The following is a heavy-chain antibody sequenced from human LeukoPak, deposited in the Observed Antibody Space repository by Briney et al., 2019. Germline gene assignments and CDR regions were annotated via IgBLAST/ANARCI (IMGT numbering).Heavy chain of an antibody. J-gene: IGHJ3*01. Sequence: GGSLRLSCAASGFTFSSYSMNWVRQAPGKGLEWVANIDQGGSTKYYVDSLKGRFTISRDNAKNSLYLQMSSLRAEDTAVYYCVRDKGGRSGAIYYDAFDVWGQGTMVTVSS. CDR1: GFTFSSYS. CDR2: IDQGGSTK. CDR3: VRDKGGRSGAIYYDAFDV. V-gene: IGHV3-7*01. D-gene: IGHD1-26*01.